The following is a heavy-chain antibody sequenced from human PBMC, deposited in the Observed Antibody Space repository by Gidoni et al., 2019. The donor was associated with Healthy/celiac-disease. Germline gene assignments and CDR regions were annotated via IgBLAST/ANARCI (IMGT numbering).Heavy chain of an antibody. Sequence: QVQLVESGGGVVQPGRSLRLSCAASGVTFSSSAIHWVRQAPGKGLDWVAVISYYGSNKYYADSVKGRFTISRDNSKNTLYLQMNSLRAADTAVYYCARAPGVVIVATSGGYSYGYAVSYYFDYWGQGTLVTVSS. V-gene: IGHV3-30-3*01. CDR2: ISYYGSNK. D-gene: IGHD5-18*01. CDR1: GVTFSSSA. J-gene: IGHJ4*02. CDR3: ARAPGVVIVATSGGYSYGYAVSYYFDY.